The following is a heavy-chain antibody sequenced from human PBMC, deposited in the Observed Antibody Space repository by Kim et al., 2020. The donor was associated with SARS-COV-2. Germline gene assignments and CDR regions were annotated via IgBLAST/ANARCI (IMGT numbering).Heavy chain of an antibody. V-gene: IGHV3-30-3*01. J-gene: IGHJ3*01. CDR1: GFTFSNHS. CDR3: ARGRIGGHGAFAV. CDR2: ISDNGVAN. Sequence: GGSLRLSCADSGFTFSNHSMNWVRQAPGKGLEWVALISDNGVANKSVALEKGLTTISNDTSNTTLYQLLNSLNTGATAVYYCARGRIGGHGAFAVCGDG.